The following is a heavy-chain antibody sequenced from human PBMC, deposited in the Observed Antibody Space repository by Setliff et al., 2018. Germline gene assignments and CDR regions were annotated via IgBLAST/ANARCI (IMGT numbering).Heavy chain of an antibody. CDR1: GYTFTSYD. Sequence: ASVKVSCKASGYTFTSYDINWVRQATGQGLEWMGWMNPNSGNTGYAQKFQGGVTMTRNTSISTAYMELSSLRSEDTAVYYCARAMDCTNGVCYYYYGMDVWGQGTTVTVSS. CDR3: ARAMDCTNGVCYYYYGMDV. J-gene: IGHJ6*02. V-gene: IGHV1-8*02. D-gene: IGHD2-8*01. CDR2: MNPNSGNT.